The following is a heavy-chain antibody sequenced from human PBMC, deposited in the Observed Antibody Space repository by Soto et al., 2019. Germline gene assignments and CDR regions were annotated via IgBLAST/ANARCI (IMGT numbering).Heavy chain of an antibody. CDR2: ISYDGSNK. Sequence: ESGGGVVQPGRSLRLSCAASGFTFSSYAMHWVRQAPGKGLEWVAVISYDGSNKYYADSVKGRFTISRDNSKNTLYLQMNSLRAEDTAVYYCARGRYFDWLPYPRYNWFDPWGQGTLVTVSS. J-gene: IGHJ5*02. CDR3: ARGRYFDWLPYPRYNWFDP. D-gene: IGHD3-9*01. CDR1: GFTFSSYA. V-gene: IGHV3-30-3*01.